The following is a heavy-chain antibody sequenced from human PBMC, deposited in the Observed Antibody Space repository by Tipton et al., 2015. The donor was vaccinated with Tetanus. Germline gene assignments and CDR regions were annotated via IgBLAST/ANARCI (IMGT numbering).Heavy chain of an antibody. Sequence: PGLVKPSETLSLTCGVSGGSINSGGHFWTWIRQRSGKGLEWIGHIRDNGNSYANPSLSGRVTMSVDTRKNQFSLNLTSVSVADTATYYCARGTFYAFDFWGQGVQVTVSS. CDR2: IRDNGNS. CDR3: ARGTFYAFDF. CDR1: GGSINSGGHF. D-gene: IGHD2/OR15-2a*01. J-gene: IGHJ4*02. V-gene: IGHV4-31*11.